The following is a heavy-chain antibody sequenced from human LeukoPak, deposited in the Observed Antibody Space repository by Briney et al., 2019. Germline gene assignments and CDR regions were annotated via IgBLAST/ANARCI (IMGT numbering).Heavy chain of an antibody. V-gene: IGHV3-33*06. J-gene: IGHJ6*03. CDR2: IWYDGSNK. CDR1: RFTFSSYG. CDR3: AKDQAVAGPGWYYMDV. Sequence: PGRSLRLSCAASRFTFSSYGMGWVRQAPGKGLEWVAVIWYDGSNKYYADSVKGRFTISRDNSKNTLYLQMNSLRAEDTAVYYCAKDQAVAGPGWYYMDVWGKGTTVTVSS. D-gene: IGHD6-19*01.